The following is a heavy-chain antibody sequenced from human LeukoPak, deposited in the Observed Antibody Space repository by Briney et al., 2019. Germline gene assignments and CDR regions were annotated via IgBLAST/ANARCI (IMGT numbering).Heavy chain of an antibody. CDR1: GFTFSKYA. Sequence: GGSLRLSCAASGFTFSKYAMHWVRQAPGKGLEWVAITSHDGSKKYYADSVRGRFTVSRDNSKNTLYLQMNGLRTEDTAVYYCARDPLEYTYGIYIDCWGQGTLVTVSS. CDR3: ARDPLEYTYGIYIDC. V-gene: IGHV3-30*04. CDR2: TSHDGSKK. D-gene: IGHD5-18*01. J-gene: IGHJ4*02.